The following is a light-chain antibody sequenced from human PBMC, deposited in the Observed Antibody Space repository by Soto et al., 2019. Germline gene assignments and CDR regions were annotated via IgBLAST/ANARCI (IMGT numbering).Light chain of an antibody. V-gene: IGKV3-20*01. CDR2: GAS. CDR3: QQYGSSPPLT. J-gene: IGKJ4*01. Sequence: IVLTPSPATLSLSPRERATRSCTASQSVSSYLAWYQQKPGQAPRLLIYGASSRATGIPDRFSGSGSGTDFTLTISRLEPEDFAVYYCQQYGSSPPLTFGGGTKVDIK. CDR1: QSVSSY.